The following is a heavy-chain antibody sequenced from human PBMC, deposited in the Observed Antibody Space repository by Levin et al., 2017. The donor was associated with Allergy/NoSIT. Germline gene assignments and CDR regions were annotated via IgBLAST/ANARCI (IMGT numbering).Heavy chain of an antibody. J-gene: IGHJ6*02. D-gene: IGHD2-15*01. V-gene: IGHV1-8*01. Sequence: ASVKVSCKASGYTFTDYDINWVRQAAGQGLEWMGWLNPKSGYTGYAQRFQGRVTMTSATSIGTAYMEVTSLTSDDTAVYYCARGVCSGSACCTAAYYYYYGLDVWGQGTTVTVSS. CDR3: ARGVCSGSACCTAAYYYYYGLDV. CDR1: GYTFTDYD. CDR2: LNPKSGYT.